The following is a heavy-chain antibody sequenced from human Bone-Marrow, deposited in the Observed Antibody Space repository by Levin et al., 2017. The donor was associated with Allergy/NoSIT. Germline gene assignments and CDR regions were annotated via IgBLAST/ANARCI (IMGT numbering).Heavy chain of an antibody. CDR2: ISGSGGST. CDR3: AITHQSYGSGSYYNGY. D-gene: IGHD3-10*01. CDR1: GFTFSSYA. V-gene: IGHV3-23*01. Sequence: GGSLRLSCAASGFTFSSYAMSWVRQAPGKGLEWVSAISGSGGSTYYADSVKGRFTISRDNSKNTLYLQMNSLRAEDTAVYYCAITHQSYGSGSYYNGYWGQGTLVTVSS. J-gene: IGHJ4*02.